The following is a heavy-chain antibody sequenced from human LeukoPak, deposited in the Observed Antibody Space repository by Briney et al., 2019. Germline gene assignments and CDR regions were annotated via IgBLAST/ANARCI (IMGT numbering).Heavy chain of an antibody. CDR1: GFTFSRHG. CDR2: ISNDGSRK. Sequence: GGSLRFSCAPSGFTFSRHGMHWVRQAPGKGLEWVAIISNDGSRKYYAHSVEGRFTISRDNSKNTLYLQMDSLRAEDTAVYYCARDRAWNYFDYWGQGTLVTVSS. CDR3: ARDRAWNYFDY. D-gene: IGHD3-3*01. V-gene: IGHV3-30*03. J-gene: IGHJ4*02.